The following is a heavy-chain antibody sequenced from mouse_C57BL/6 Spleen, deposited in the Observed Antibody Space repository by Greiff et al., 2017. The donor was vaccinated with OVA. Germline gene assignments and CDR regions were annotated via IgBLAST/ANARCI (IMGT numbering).Heavy chain of an antibody. J-gene: IGHJ3*01. CDR2: IDPSDSET. V-gene: IGHV1-52*01. CDR3: ARRGVYDGYPFAY. CDR1: GYTFTSYW. Sequence: QVQLQQPGAELVRPGSSVKLSCKASGYTFTSYWMHWVKQRPIQGLEWIGNIDPSDSETHYNQKFKDKATLTVDKSSSTAYMQLSSLTSEDSAVYYCARRGVYDGYPFAYWGQGTLVTVSA. D-gene: IGHD2-3*01.